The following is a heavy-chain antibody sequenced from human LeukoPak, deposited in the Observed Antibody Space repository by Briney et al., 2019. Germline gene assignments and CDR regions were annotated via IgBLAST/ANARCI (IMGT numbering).Heavy chain of an antibody. D-gene: IGHD3-16*02. CDR1: GFTFSSYG. J-gene: IGHJ4*02. CDR2: ISSSSSYT. CDR3: ARGADYDYVWGSYRPLDY. Sequence: GRSLRLSCAASGFTFSSYGMHWVRQAPGKGLEWVSYISSSSSYTNYADSVKGRFTISRDNAKNSLYLQMNSLRAEDTAVYYCARGADYDYVWGSYRPLDYWGQGTLVTVSS. V-gene: IGHV3-21*05.